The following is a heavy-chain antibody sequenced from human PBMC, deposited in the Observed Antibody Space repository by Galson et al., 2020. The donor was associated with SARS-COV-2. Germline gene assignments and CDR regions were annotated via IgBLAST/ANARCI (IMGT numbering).Heavy chain of an antibody. J-gene: IGHJ6*02. CDR2: FDPEDAET. CDR1: GYTLSELS. CDR3: ATIPTVKSLHYYYYALDV. Sequence: ASVKVSCKVSGYTLSELSMYWVRQTPGKGLEWMGGFDPEDAETIYAQKFKDRVTMTEDTSTDTAYMELSSLRSEDTAVYYCATIPTVKSLHYYYYALDVWGQGTTVTVSS. D-gene: IGHD2-21*01. V-gene: IGHV1-24*01.